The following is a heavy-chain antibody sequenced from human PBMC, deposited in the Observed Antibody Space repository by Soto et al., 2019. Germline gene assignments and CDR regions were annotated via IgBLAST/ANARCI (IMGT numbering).Heavy chain of an antibody. D-gene: IGHD5-12*01. CDR3: ARGPEYSGYDDAFDI. V-gene: IGHV3-72*01. CDR2: TRNKANSYTT. J-gene: IGHJ3*02. Sequence: GGSLRLSCAASGFTFSDHYMDWVRQAPGKGLEWVGRTRNKANSYTTEYAASVKGRFTISRDDSKNSLYLQMNSLKTEDTAVYYCARGPEYSGYDDAFDIWGQGTMVTVSS. CDR1: GFTFSDHY.